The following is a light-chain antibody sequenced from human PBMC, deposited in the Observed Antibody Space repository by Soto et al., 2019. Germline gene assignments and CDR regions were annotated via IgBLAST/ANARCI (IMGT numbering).Light chain of an antibody. CDR3: QQRSNWPPWT. CDR1: HSVDNN. Sequence: IDMTQPPATLAVSPWEGATLSCRASHSVDNNLAWYQQRPGQTPRLLMYGASTRPTGIPARFSGSGSGTDFTLTISSLGPEDFAVYYCQQRSNWPPWTFGQGTKVDIK. V-gene: IGKV3-11*01. J-gene: IGKJ1*01. CDR2: GAS.